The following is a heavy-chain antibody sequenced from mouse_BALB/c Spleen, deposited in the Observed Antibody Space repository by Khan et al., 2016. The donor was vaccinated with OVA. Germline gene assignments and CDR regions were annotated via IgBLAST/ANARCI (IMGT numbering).Heavy chain of an antibody. V-gene: IGHV9-1*02. CDR3: ARSSSYWDSDV. Sequence: QIQLVQSGPELKKPGETVKISCKASGYTFTNYGMNWVKQAPGKGLKWMGWINTYTGEPTYADDFKGRFVFSLETSASTSYLQIRNIKNEDMTTKFWARSSSYWDSDVWGAETTVTVAS. CDR2: INTYTGEP. J-gene: IGHJ1*01. CDR1: GYTFTNYG. D-gene: IGHD1-3*01.